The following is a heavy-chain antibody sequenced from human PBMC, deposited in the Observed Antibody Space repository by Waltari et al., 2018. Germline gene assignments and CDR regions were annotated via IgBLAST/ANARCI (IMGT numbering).Heavy chain of an antibody. CDR1: GYTFTGYY. D-gene: IGHD3-9*01. Sequence: QVQLVQSGAEVKKPGASVKVSCKASGYTFTGYYMHWVRQAPGQGPEWRGWINPNSGGTNYAQKFQGRVTMTRDTSISTAYMELSRLRADDTAVYYCAREYYDILTGTHYYYYGMDVWGQGTTVTVSS. CDR2: INPNSGGT. V-gene: IGHV1-2*02. J-gene: IGHJ6*02. CDR3: AREYYDILTGTHYYYYGMDV.